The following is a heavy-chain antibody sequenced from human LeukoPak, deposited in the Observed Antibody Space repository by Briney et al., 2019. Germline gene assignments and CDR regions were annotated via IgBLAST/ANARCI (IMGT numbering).Heavy chain of an antibody. D-gene: IGHD2-2*03. CDR2: ISSSSSYI. Sequence: GGSLRLSCAASGFTFSSYSMNWVRQAPGKGLEWLSSISSSSSYIYYADSVKGRFTISRDNAKNSLYLQMNSLRAEDTAVYYCAISIGYCSSTSCSDYWGQGTLVTVSS. CDR1: GFTFSSYS. CDR3: AISIGYCSSTSCSDY. J-gene: IGHJ4*02. V-gene: IGHV3-21*01.